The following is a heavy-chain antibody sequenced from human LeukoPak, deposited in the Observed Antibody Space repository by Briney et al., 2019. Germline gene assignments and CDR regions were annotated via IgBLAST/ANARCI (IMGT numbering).Heavy chain of an antibody. CDR1: GFIFSDYY. Sequence: GGSLRLSCAASGFIFSDYYMSWMRQAPGKGLEWLSYIDGSSSRTNYADSVKGRFTISRDNVKNSLYLQMNSLRAEDTAVYYCARARGWLQWAVYFDYWGQGTLVTVSS. V-gene: IGHV3-11*06. D-gene: IGHD5-24*01. CDR3: ARARGWLQWAVYFDY. J-gene: IGHJ4*02. CDR2: IDGSSSRT.